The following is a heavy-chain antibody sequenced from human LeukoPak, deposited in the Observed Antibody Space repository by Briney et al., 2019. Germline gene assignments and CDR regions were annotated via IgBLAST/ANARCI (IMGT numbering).Heavy chain of an antibody. D-gene: IGHD5-24*01. J-gene: IGHJ4*02. V-gene: IGHV1-2*02. CDR2: INPNSGVT. CDR1: GYTLTELS. CDR3: ARTWGVEMATISIIDY. Sequence: GASVKVSCKGSGYTLTELSMHWVRQAPGQGLEWLGWINPNSGVTNYAQKFQGRVTMARDTSISTAYMELSRLRSDDTAVYYCARTWGVEMATISIIDYGGQGTLVTVP.